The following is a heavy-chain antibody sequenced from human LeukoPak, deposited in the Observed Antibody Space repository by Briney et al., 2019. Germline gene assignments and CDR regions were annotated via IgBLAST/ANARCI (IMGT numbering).Heavy chain of an antibody. CDR2: IHHSGSP. CDR3: VKVDRGRLGH. CDR1: GGSFSGYY. J-gene: IGHJ4*02. V-gene: IGHV4-34*01. D-gene: IGHD3-16*01. Sequence: PSETLSLTCAVYGGSFSGYYWTWIRQSRGKGLEWIGEIHHSGSPRYNPSLKSRVTISVDTSKNQFSLKLTSVTAADTAVYYCVKVDRGRLGHWGQGTLVTVSS.